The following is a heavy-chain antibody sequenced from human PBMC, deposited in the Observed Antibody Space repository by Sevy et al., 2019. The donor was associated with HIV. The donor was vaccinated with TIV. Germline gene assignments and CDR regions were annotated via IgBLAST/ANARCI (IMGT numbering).Heavy chain of an antibody. CDR1: GYTFTSYG. V-gene: IGHV1-18*01. CDR3: ATTPYYYDSSGYPDAPNFDY. CDR2: ISAYNGNT. D-gene: IGHD3-22*01. Sequence: ASVKVSCKASGYTFTSYGISWVRQAPGQGLEWMGWISAYNGNTNYAQKLQGRVTMTTDTSTSTAYMELRSPRSDDTAVYYCATTPYYYDSSGYPDAPNFDYWGQGTLVTVSS. J-gene: IGHJ4*02.